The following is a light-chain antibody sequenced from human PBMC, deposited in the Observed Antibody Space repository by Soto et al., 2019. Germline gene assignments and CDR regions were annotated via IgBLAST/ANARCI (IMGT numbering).Light chain of an antibody. CDR2: GAS. CDR1: QSVSSSY. J-gene: IGKJ4*01. V-gene: IGKV3-20*01. CDR3: QQYGSSALT. Sequence: EIVLTQSPGTLSLSPGERATLSCRASQSVSSSYLAWCQQKPGQAPGLLIDGASSRATGIPDRFSGSGSGTDFTLTISRLEPEDFAVYYCQQYGSSALTFGGGTKVEIK.